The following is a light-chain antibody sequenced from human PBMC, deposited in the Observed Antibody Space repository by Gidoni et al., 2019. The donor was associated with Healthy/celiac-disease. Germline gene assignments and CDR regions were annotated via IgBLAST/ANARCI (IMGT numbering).Light chain of an antibody. V-gene: IGKV4-1*01. CDR1: QSVLYSSHNKNY. CDR3: QQYYSTPFT. J-gene: IGKJ3*01. Sequence: DIVMTQSPDSLAVSLGERATIHCKSSQSVLYSSHNKNYLAWYQQKPGQPPKLLIYWASTRESGVPDRFSGSGSGTDFTLTISSLQAEDVAVYYCQQYYSTPFTFGPGTKVEIK. CDR2: WAS.